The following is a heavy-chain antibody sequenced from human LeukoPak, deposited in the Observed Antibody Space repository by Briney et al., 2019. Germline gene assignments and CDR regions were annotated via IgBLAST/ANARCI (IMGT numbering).Heavy chain of an antibody. CDR1: GYTFTGYY. V-gene: IGHV1-2*06. Sequence: ASVKVSCKASGYTFTGYYIHWLRHAPGQGLEWMGRINPNSGGTNYAQKFQGRVTMTRDTSISTAYMELSRLKSDDTAVYYCARVGVDLWFDPWGQGTLVTVSS. CDR2: INPNSGGT. D-gene: IGHD3/OR15-3a*01. J-gene: IGHJ5*02. CDR3: ARVGVDLWFDP.